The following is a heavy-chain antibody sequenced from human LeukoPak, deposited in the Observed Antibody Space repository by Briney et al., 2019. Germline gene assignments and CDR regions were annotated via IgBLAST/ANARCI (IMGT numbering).Heavy chain of an antibody. D-gene: IGHD5-12*01. CDR1: GFTFNTYW. CDR3: AKDLVATGGSGAFYIDY. J-gene: IGHJ4*02. CDR2: IKQDGSEK. V-gene: IGHV3-7*04. Sequence: GGSLRLSCAASGFTFNTYWMSWVRQAPGKGREWVANIKQDGSEKYYVDSLKGRFTISRDNAKNSLYLQMNSLRVEDTAVYYCAKDLVATGGSGAFYIDYWGQGTLVTVSS.